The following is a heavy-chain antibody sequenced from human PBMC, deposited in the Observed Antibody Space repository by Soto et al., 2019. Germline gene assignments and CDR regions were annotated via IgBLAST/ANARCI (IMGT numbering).Heavy chain of an antibody. Sequence: GGSLRLSCAASGFTFSTYSMNWVRQAPGKGLEWVSSISSSSSYIYYADSVKGRFTISRDNAKNSLYLQMNSLRAEDTAVYYCASSPNVLLWFGEPGEFAYWGQGTLVPVSS. CDR1: GFTFSTYS. D-gene: IGHD3-10*01. V-gene: IGHV3-21*01. CDR2: ISSSSSYI. J-gene: IGHJ4*02. CDR3: ASSPNVLLWFGEPGEFAY.